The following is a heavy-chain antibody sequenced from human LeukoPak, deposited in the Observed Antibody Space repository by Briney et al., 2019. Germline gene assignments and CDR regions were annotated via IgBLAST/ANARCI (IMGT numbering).Heavy chain of an antibody. CDR3: TKVVRGRNFDAFDI. V-gene: IGHV3-23*01. D-gene: IGHD1-7*01. CDR1: GFSFNSYA. Sequence: GGSLRLSCAASGFSFNSYAMNWARQAPGTGLEWVSSISDNGGSTYYAGSVKGRFTISRDNSKNTLYLQMNSLRVEDTAVYYCTKVVRGRNFDAFDIWGQGTMVTVSS. CDR2: ISDNGGST. J-gene: IGHJ3*02.